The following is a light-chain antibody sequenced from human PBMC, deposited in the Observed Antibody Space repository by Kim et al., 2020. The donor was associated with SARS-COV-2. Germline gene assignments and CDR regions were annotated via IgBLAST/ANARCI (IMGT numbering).Light chain of an antibody. V-gene: IGLV7-46*01. Sequence: PGGTVTLTCGSSTRPVTSGHYPHWFQQKPGHAPRTLIYHTTNKHSWTPARFSGSLLGGKAALTLSGAQPEDEAEYYCLLLYRGPWVFGGGTQLTVL. J-gene: IGLJ3*02. CDR1: TRPVTSGHY. CDR2: HTT. CDR3: LLLYRGPWV.